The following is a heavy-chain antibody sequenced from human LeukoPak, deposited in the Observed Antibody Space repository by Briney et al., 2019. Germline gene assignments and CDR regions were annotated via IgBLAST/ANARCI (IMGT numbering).Heavy chain of an antibody. CDR2: INPNSGGT. V-gene: IGHV1-2*02. J-gene: IGHJ6*02. CDR1: GYTFTGYY. Sequence: ASVKVSCKASGYTFTGYYMHWVRQAPGQGLEWMGWINPNSGGTSYAQKFQGRVTMTRDTSISTAYMELSRLRSDDTAVYYCARVDLGYCSSTSCYWTPLNYYYYYGMDVWGQGTTVTVSS. D-gene: IGHD2-2*01. CDR3: ARVDLGYCSSTSCYWTPLNYYYYYGMDV.